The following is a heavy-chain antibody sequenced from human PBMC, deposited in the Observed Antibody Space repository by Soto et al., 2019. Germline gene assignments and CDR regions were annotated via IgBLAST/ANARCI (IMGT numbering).Heavy chain of an antibody. V-gene: IGHV3-30*03. D-gene: IGHD1-26*01. J-gene: IGHJ4*02. Sequence: GGSLRLSCAASGFTFSSYGMHWVRQAPGKGLEWVAIISYDGNKKYYADSVKGRFTISRDNSKNTLYLQMNSLRAEDTAVYYCAREDILGARSFDYWGRGALVTVSS. CDR2: ISYDGNKK. CDR3: AREDILGARSFDY. CDR1: GFTFSSYG.